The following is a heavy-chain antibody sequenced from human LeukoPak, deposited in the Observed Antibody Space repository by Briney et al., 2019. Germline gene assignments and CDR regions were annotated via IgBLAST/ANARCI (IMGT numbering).Heavy chain of an antibody. Sequence: GGSLRLSCAASGFTFSSYWMHWVRQAPGKGLVWVSRINSDGSSTSYADSVKGRFTISRDNAKSTLYLQMNSLRAEDTAVYYCARVVVPAAIDWFDPWGQGTLVTVSS. J-gene: IGHJ5*02. CDR1: GFTFSSYW. V-gene: IGHV3-74*01. CDR2: INSDGSST. CDR3: ARVVVPAAIDWFDP. D-gene: IGHD2-2*01.